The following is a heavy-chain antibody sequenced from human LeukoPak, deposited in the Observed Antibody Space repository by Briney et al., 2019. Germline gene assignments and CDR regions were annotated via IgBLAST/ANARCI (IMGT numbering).Heavy chain of an antibody. J-gene: IGHJ4*02. D-gene: IGHD3-22*01. CDR3: ARDYYDSSGYHYFDY. Sequence: PGGSLRLSCAASGFTFSSYAMHWVRQAPGKGLEWVAVISYDGSNKYYADSVKGRFTISRDNSKNTLYLQMNSLRAEDTAVYYCARDYYDSSGYHYFDYWGQGTLVTVSP. CDR2: ISYDGSNK. CDR1: GFTFSSYA. V-gene: IGHV3-30-3*01.